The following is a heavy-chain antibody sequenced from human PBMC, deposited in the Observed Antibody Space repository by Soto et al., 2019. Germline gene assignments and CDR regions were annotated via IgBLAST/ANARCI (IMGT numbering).Heavy chain of an antibody. D-gene: IGHD4-4*01. V-gene: IGHV4-4*07. CDR3: ASLGGRDSNLDRDPFDY. Sequence: SETLSLTCTVSGGSISSYYWSWIRQPAGKGLEWIGRIYTSGSTNYNPSLKSRVTMSVDTSKNQFSLKLSSVTAADTAVYYCASLGGRDSNLDRDPFDYWGQGTLVTVSS. CDR1: GGSISSYY. J-gene: IGHJ4*02. CDR2: IYTSGST.